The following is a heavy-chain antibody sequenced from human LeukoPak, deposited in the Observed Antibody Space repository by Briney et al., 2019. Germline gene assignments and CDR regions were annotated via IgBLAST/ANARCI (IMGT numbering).Heavy chain of an antibody. V-gene: IGHV5-51*01. J-gene: IGHJ4*02. CDR3: ARLGPYSSGWYYFDY. CDR1: GYTFTDYW. D-gene: IGHD6-19*01. Sequence: GEPLKISCKASGYTFTDYWIGWVRQMPGKGLEWMGIVWPVDFRAMYSPSFQGQVTISVDKSITTAYLQWDSLKASDTAMYYCARLGPYSSGWYYFDYWGQGTLVTVSS. CDR2: VWPVDFRA.